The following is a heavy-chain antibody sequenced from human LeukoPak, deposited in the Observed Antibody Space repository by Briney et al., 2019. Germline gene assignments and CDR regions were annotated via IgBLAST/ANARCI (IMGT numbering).Heavy chain of an antibody. CDR1: GGSISSYY. CDR3: ARIFWSGYLDY. D-gene: IGHD3-3*01. V-gene: IGHV4-39*01. J-gene: IGHJ4*02. Sequence: PSETLSLTCTVSGGSISSYYWGWIRQPPGKGLEWIGSIYYSGSIYYNPSLKSRVTISVDTSKNQFSLKLSSVTAADTAVYYCARIFWSGYLDYWGQGTLVTVSS. CDR2: IYYSGSI.